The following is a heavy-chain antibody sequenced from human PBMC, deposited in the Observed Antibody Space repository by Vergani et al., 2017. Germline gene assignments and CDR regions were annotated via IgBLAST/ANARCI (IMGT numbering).Heavy chain of an antibody. CDR2: ISGFSGDT. Sequence: QSQLVQSGAEVRKPGASLKVSCKSFNYTFRSFGITWVRQAPGQGLEWMGWISGFSGDTNYAQKFQDRVTMTTDTSTATAYMELRHLRSDDTAVYYCARDFPWDYEIMTGPLGYFCAMDVWGQGTAVTVS. CDR3: ARDFPWDYEIMTGPLGYFCAMDV. J-gene: IGHJ6*02. V-gene: IGHV1-18*01. CDR1: NYTFRSFG. D-gene: IGHD3-9*01.